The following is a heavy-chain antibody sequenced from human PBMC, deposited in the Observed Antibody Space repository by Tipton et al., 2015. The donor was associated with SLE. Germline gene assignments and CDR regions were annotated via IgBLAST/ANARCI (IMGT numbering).Heavy chain of an antibody. Sequence: LRLSCTVSGGSISSSSYYWGWIRQPPGKGLEWIGSIYYSGSTYYNPSLKSRVTISVDTPKNQFSLKLSSVTAADTAVYYCARALRGGSGRGWFDPWGQGTLVTVSS. CDR1: GGSISSSSYY. J-gene: IGHJ5*02. CDR3: ARALRGGSGRGWFDP. V-gene: IGHV4-39*01. D-gene: IGHD6-19*01. CDR2: IYYSGST.